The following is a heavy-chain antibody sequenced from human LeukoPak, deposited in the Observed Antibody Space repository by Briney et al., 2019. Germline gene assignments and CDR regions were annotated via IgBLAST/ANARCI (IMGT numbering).Heavy chain of an antibody. D-gene: IGHD3-9*01. CDR1: DDSISSGTYY. CDR3: ARGSYDILTGYHFDY. CDR2: VFASGTT. J-gene: IGHJ4*02. Sequence: PSETLSLTCTVSDDSISSGTYYWSWIRQPAGKGLEWIGRVFASGTTNYNPSLKGRVTISVDTSKNQFSLKLSSVTAADTAVYYCARGSYDILTGYHFDYWGQGTLVTVSS. V-gene: IGHV4-61*02.